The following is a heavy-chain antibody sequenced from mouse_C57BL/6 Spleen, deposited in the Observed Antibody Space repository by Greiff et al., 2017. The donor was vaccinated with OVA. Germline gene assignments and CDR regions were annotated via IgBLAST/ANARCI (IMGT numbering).Heavy chain of an antibody. J-gene: IGHJ2*01. V-gene: IGHV1-52*01. CDR2: IDPSDSET. CDR3: ARHYYGSSYGFDY. CDR1: GYTFTSYW. Sequence: VQLQQPGAELVRPGSSVKLSCKASGYTFTSYWMHWVKQRPIQGLEWIGNIDPSDSETHYTQKFKDKATLTVDKSSSTAYMQLSSLTSEDSAVYYCARHYYGSSYGFDYWGQGTTLTVSS. D-gene: IGHD1-1*01.